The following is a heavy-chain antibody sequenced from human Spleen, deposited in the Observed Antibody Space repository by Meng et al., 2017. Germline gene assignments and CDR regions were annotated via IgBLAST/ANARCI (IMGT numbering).Heavy chain of an antibody. D-gene: IGHD5-24*01. CDR1: GDSISSSNC. Sequence: QLQRQGSGPGLVKPSVTLSLTCAVSGDSISSSNCWSWVRQPPGKGLEWIGEIYHSGSTNYNPSLKSRVTISVDKSKNQFSLKLTSVTAADTAVYYCARKGWLQPHFNSWGQGALVTVSS. J-gene: IGHJ5*01. CDR3: ARKGWLQPHFNS. V-gene: IGHV4-4*02. CDR2: IYHSGST.